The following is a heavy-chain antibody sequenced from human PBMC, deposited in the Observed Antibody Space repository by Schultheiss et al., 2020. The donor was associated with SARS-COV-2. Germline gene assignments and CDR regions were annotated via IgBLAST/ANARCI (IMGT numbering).Heavy chain of an antibody. CDR2: ISYDGSNK. D-gene: IGHD2-2*01. Sequence: LSLTCAASGFTFSSYAMHWVRQAPGKGLEWVAVISYDGSNKYYADSVKGRFTISRDNSKNTLYLQMNSLRAEDTAVYYCARDRATPPKKEQYQLPQGAFDIWGQGTMVTVSS. J-gene: IGHJ3*02. CDR1: GFTFSSYA. V-gene: IGHV3-30*04. CDR3: ARDRATPPKKEQYQLPQGAFDI.